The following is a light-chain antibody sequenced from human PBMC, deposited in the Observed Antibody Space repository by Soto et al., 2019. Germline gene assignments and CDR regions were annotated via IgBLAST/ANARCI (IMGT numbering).Light chain of an antibody. CDR2: GAA. Sequence: EIVMTQSPATLSVSPGERATLSCRASQSAFSSLAWFQQKPGQAPRLLIYGAATRATGIPARFSGSGSGTEFTITISSLQSEDFAIYYCQQYHNWPAFGQGTKVEIK. J-gene: IGKJ1*01. CDR1: QSAFSS. V-gene: IGKV3-15*01. CDR3: QQYHNWPA.